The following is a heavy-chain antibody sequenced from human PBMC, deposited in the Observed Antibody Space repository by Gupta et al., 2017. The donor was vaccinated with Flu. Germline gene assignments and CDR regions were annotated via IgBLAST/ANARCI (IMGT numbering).Heavy chain of an antibody. CDR3: VQFQLLEDS. Sequence: SGVTFTTYELNWVRQAPGKGLEWVAYMSSSGSTVSYADSVRGRFTISRDDAKNSLSLQMNSLTAEDTAFYYCVQFQLLEDSWGQGTLVSVSS. J-gene: IGHJ4*02. D-gene: IGHD1-1*01. CDR1: GVTFTTYE. CDR2: MSSSGSTV. V-gene: IGHV3-48*03.